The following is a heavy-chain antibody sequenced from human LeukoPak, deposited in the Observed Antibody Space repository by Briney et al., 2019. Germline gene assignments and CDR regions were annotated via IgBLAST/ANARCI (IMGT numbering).Heavy chain of an antibody. Sequence: ASVKVSCKVSGYTLTELSMHWVRQAPGKGLEWMGGFDPEDGETIYAQKFQGRVTTTEDTSTDTAYMELSSLRSEDTAVYYCATERCSSTSCYTGAFDIWGQGTMVTVSS. CDR1: GYTLTELS. V-gene: IGHV1-24*01. CDR3: ATERCSSTSCYTGAFDI. CDR2: FDPEDGET. D-gene: IGHD2-2*02. J-gene: IGHJ3*02.